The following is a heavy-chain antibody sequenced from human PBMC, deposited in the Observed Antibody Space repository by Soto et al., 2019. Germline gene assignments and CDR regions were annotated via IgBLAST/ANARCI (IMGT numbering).Heavy chain of an antibody. V-gene: IGHV3-21*01. D-gene: IGHD6-13*01. CDR2: XVSSSSSQ. J-gene: IGHJ3*02. CDR3: ARDLGVVEQQLLWAFDI. CDR1: XXXXXXXX. Sequence: GGSLRLSXXASXXXXXXXXXXXXXQAPGXGLEWVXXXVSSSSSQYYEDSVKGRFTISRDNAKNSLYLQMNSLRAEDTAVYYCARDLGVVEQQLLWAFDIWGQGTMVTVSS.